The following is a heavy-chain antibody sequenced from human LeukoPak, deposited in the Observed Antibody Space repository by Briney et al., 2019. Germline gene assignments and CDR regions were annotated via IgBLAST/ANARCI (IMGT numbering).Heavy chain of an antibody. Sequence: TPSETLSLTCTVSGGSISSSSYYWSWIRQPPGKGLEWIGEINHSGSTNYNPSLKSRVTISVDTSKNQFSLKLSSVTAADTAVYYCARGHYYDSSGYEIFDYWGQGTLVTVSS. CDR3: ARGHYYDSSGYEIFDY. CDR1: GGSISSSSYY. J-gene: IGHJ4*02. CDR2: INHSGST. V-gene: IGHV4-39*07. D-gene: IGHD3-22*01.